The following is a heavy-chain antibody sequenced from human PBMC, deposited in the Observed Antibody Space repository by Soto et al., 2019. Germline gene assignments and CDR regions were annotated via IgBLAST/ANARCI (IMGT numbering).Heavy chain of an antibody. CDR2: MNPNTGNT. D-gene: IGHD6-25*01. CDR3: ARIKERSVPYYLDC. CDR1: GYTFISFD. J-gene: IGHJ4*02. V-gene: IGHV1-8*01. Sequence: QVQLVQSGAEVQKLGASVMVSCQASGYTFISFDITWVLQATGRGLEWMGWMNPNTGNTGYEQKFQCRVTMTRNTSIGTAYMELSSLTSEDTAVYYCARIKERSVPYYLDCWIQGTLVYFS.